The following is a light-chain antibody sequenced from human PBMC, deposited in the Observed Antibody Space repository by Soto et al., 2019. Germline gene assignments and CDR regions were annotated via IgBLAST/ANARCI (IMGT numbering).Light chain of an antibody. CDR2: DVS. V-gene: IGLV2-11*01. CDR3: CSYAGSYTPVV. Sequence: QSVLTQPRSVSGSPEQSVTISCTGTSSDVGGYNYVSWYQQHPGKAPKLMIYDVSKRPSGVPDRFSGSKSGNTASLTISGLQAEDEADYYCCSYAGSYTPVVFGGGTKLTVL. J-gene: IGLJ2*01. CDR1: SSDVGGYNY.